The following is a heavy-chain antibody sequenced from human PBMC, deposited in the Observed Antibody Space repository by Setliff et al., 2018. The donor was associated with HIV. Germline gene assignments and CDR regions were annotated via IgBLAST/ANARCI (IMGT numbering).Heavy chain of an antibody. Sequence: PSETLSLTCAVSGGSISSYFWSWVRQSPGKGLEWIGYIYNSGSTRYNPSLESRVTISVDTSKNEFSLKLTSVTAADTAVYYCARDKEGATHAYDIWGQGTMVT. CDR1: GGSISSYF. J-gene: IGHJ3*02. D-gene: IGHD1-26*01. CDR2: IYNSGST. CDR3: ARDKEGATHAYDI. V-gene: IGHV4-4*08.